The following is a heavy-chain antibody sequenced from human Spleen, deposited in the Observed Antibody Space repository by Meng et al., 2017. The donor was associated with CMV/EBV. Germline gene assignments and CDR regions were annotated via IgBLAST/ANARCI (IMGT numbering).Heavy chain of an antibody. Sequence: FCFPFRSYAMHWVRQAPGTGLEWLAVLSDCHGNDEYYADSVKGRFPISRDNTKNTLYLQMNSLRADDTAVYYCARGIWFGELSGDYWGQGALVTVSS. D-gene: IGHD3-10*01. J-gene: IGHJ4*02. CDR2: LSDCHGNDE. CDR3: ARGIWFGELSGDY. V-gene: IGHV3-30*04. CDR1: CFPFRSYA.